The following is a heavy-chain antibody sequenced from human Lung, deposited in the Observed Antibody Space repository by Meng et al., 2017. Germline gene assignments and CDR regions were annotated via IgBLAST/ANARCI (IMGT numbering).Heavy chain of an antibody. J-gene: IGHJ4*02. V-gene: IGHV3-15*01. D-gene: IGHD5-12*01. CDR3: SGHIDY. CDR2: IKSKTDGETI. Sequence: VGLGGRLVSAGAHPLFSLEGSGFTLSNAYMTLVRQVPGKRLEWVGRIKSKTDGETIDYAAPVKGRFTISRDDSKNTVYLQMNSLKTEDTAVYYCSGHIDYWGQGTLVTVSS. CDR1: GFTLSNAY.